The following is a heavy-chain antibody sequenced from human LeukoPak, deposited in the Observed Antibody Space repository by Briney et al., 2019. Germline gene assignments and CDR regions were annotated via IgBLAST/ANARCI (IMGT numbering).Heavy chain of an antibody. Sequence: GRSLRLSCAASGFTFSTYGMHWVRQAPGKGLEWVAVASYDGSNKYYADSVKGRFTISRDNPKNTLYLQMNSLRAEDTAVYHCAKDWGNWGYGYYFDHWGQGTLVTVSS. D-gene: IGHD7-27*01. CDR1: GFTFSTYG. J-gene: IGHJ4*02. CDR3: AKDWGNWGYGYYFDH. CDR2: ASYDGSNK. V-gene: IGHV3-30*18.